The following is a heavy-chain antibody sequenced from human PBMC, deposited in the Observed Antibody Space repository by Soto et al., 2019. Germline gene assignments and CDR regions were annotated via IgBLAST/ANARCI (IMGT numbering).Heavy chain of an antibody. CDR3: ATGRAAGGYYENYYFDY. CDR1: GFTFSSYA. Sequence: GGSLRLSCAASGFTFSSYAMSWVRQAPGKGLEWVSAISGSGGSTYYADSVKGRFTISRDNSKNTLYLQMNSLRAEDTAVYYCATGRAAGGYYENYYFDYWGQGTLVTVSS. CDR2: ISGSGGST. D-gene: IGHD3-22*01. J-gene: IGHJ4*02. V-gene: IGHV3-23*01.